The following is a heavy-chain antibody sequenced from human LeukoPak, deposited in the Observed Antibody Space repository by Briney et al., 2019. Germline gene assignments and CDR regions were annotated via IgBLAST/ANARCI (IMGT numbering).Heavy chain of an antibody. Sequence: PGGSLRLSCAASGFTFNSYSMNWVRRATGKGLEWVSSISSSSNYIYYADSVKGRFTISRDNAKNSLYLQMNSLRAEDTAVYYCARDVGYCSGGSCYTYYFDYWGQGTLVTVSS. CDR3: ARDVGYCSGGSCYTYYFDY. J-gene: IGHJ4*02. V-gene: IGHV3-21*01. CDR1: GFTFNSYS. CDR2: ISSSSNYI. D-gene: IGHD2-15*01.